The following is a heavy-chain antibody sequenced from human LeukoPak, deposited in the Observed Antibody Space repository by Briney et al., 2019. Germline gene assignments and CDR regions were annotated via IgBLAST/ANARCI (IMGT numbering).Heavy chain of an antibody. V-gene: IGHV3-48*03. Sequence: GGSLRLSCAASGFTFSSYEMNWVRQAPGKGLEWVSYISSSGSTIYYADSVKGRFTISRDNAKNSLYLQMNSLRAEVTAVYYCARDPPGTGFDYWGQGTLVTVSS. CDR1: GFTFSSYE. D-gene: IGHD3-10*01. J-gene: IGHJ4*02. CDR2: ISSSGSTI. CDR3: ARDPPGTGFDY.